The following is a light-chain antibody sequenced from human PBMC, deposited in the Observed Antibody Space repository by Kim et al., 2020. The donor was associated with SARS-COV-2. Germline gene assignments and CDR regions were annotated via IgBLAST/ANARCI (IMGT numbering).Light chain of an antibody. J-gene: IGLJ3*02. CDR3: CSYAGTSWV. CDR2: DVS. CDR1: SSDVGGYNS. Sequence: QSALTQPRSVSGSPGQSVTISCTGTSSDVGGYNSVSWYQQHPGKAPKLMIYDVSKRPSGVPDRFSATKSGNTASLTISGLQGDDEADYYCCSYAGTSWVFGGGTKLTVL. V-gene: IGLV2-11*01.